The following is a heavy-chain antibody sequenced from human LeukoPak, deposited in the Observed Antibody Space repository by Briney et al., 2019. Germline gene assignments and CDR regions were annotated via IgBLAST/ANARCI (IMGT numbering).Heavy chain of an antibody. J-gene: IGHJ4*02. CDR3: AREGGFYRPLDY. D-gene: IGHD3-3*01. Sequence: SETLSLTCAVSGGSVTSTNWWTWVRPPPGKGLEWIGEVHLDGRTNYNPSLTGRLTMSVDLYENHISLKMTSVTAADTAVYYCAREGGFYRPLDYSGQGMLVTVSS. V-gene: IGHV4-4*02. CDR2: VHLDGRT. CDR1: GGSVTSTNW.